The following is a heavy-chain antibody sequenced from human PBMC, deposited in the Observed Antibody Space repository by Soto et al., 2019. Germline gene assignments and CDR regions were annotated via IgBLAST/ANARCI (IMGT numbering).Heavy chain of an antibody. V-gene: IGHV1-46*03. J-gene: IGHJ4*02. CDR1: GYTFISYY. D-gene: IGHD1-20*01. CDR3: ARGVFNLNRPLDFDY. Sequence: QVQLVQSGAEVKKPGASVKVSCKASGYTFISYYMHWVRQAPGQGLEWMGIINPSAGSTSYAQKFQGRVTMTRDTSTSTVYMELSSLRSEDTAVYYCARGVFNLNRPLDFDYWGQGTLVTVSS. CDR2: INPSAGST.